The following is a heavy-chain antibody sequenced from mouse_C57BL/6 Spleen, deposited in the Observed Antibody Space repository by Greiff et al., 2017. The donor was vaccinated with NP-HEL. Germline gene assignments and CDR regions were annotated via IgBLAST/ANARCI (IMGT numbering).Heavy chain of an antibody. CDR3: ARSWDPNYFDY. D-gene: IGHD4-1*01. J-gene: IGHJ2*01. Sequence: EVQLVESGGDLVKPGGSLKLSCAASGFTFSSYGMSWVRQTPDKRLEWVATISSGGSYTYYPDSVKGRFTISRDNAKNTLYLQMSSLKSEDTAMYYCARSWDPNYFDYWGQGTTLTVSS. CDR1: GFTFSSYG. V-gene: IGHV5-6*01. CDR2: ISSGGSYT.